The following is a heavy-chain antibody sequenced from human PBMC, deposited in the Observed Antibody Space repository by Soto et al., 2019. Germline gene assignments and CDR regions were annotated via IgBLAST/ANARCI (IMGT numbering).Heavy chain of an antibody. D-gene: IGHD3-16*02. CDR1: GGSISSTDW. CDR2: VYHSGST. J-gene: IGHJ4*02. CDR3: ARGLSTLSPLDS. V-gene: IGHV4-4*02. Sequence: QVQLQESGPGLVKPSGTLSLTCAVSGGSISSTDWWSWVRQPPGKGLEWIGEVYHSGSTNYNPSLNSRVXMXVHXSKNQFSLKLSSVTAADTAVYYCARGLSTLSPLDSWGQGTLVTVSS.